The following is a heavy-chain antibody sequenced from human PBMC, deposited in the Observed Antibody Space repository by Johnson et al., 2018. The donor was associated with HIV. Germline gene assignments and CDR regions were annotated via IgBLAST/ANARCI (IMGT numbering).Heavy chain of an antibody. CDR2: ISESGTTI. J-gene: IGHJ3*01. V-gene: IGHV3-11*04. D-gene: IGHD3-22*01. Sequence: VHLVESGGGVVQPGGSLRLSCAASGFTFSDYYMSWIRQAPGKGLEWVSYISESGTTIYYADSVKGRFTISRDNAKNSLYLQMNSLRAEDTAVYFCARVTKYYFDSSVDAFDVWGQGTMATVSS. CDR1: GFTFSDYY. CDR3: ARVTKYYFDSSVDAFDV.